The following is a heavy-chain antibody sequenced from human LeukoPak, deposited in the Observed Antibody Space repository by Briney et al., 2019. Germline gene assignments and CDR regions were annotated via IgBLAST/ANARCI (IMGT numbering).Heavy chain of an antibody. CDR2: MYSSGST. D-gene: IGHD3-3*01. V-gene: IGHV4-39*07. J-gene: IGHJ5*02. CDR3: ARESNDFSFDP. Sequence: SETLSLTCNVSGGSISSSSYYWAWIRQPPGQGLEWIGSMYSSGSTYYNASLESRVTISVGTSKNQFSLKLSSVTAADTAVYYCARESNDFSFDPWGQGTLVTVSS. CDR1: GGSISSSSYY.